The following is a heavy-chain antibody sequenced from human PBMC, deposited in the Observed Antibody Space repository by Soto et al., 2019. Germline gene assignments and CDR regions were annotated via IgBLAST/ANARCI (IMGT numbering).Heavy chain of an antibody. CDR3: ARVPDR. CDR2: IYHSGSN. CDR1: GGSLSSGGYS. V-gene: IGHV4-30-2*01. Sequence: QLQLQESGSGLVKPSQTLSLPCDVSGGSLSSGGYSWSWIRQPPGKGLERIVYIYHSGSNYYNPSLKSRVTISVDRTKNQVSLKLSSGTAAATAGYYCARVPDRWGQGTLVTVSS. J-gene: IGHJ5*02. D-gene: IGHD2-2*01.